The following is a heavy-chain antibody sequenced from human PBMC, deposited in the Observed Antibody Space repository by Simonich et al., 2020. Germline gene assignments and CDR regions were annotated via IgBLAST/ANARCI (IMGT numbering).Heavy chain of an antibody. CDR3: ARARGDSSSWYFDY. Sequence: EVQLVESGGGLVKPGGSLRLSCAASGFTFSSYSMNWVRQAPGKGLGGFYSISISSSYIYYADSVKGRFTISRDNAKNSLYLQMNSLRAEDTAVYYCARARGDSSSWYFDYWGQGTLVTVSS. V-gene: IGHV3-21*01. J-gene: IGHJ4*02. D-gene: IGHD6-13*01. CDR1: GFTFSSYS. CDR2: ISISSSYI.